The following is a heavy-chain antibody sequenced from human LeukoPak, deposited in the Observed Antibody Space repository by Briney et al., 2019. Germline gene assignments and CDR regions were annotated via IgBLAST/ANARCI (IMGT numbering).Heavy chain of an antibody. D-gene: IGHD1-1*01. J-gene: IGHJ4*02. CDR2: IHYSGST. V-gene: IGHV4-39*02. Sequence: SETLSLTCTVSGGSISSSSYYWGWIRQPPGKGLEWIGSIHYSGSTKYNPSLESRVTISLDTSKNQVSLKLNSVTAADTAVFYCARDGLATGATTIFDYWGQGTLVTVSS. CDR3: ARDGLATGATTIFDY. CDR1: GGSISSSSYY.